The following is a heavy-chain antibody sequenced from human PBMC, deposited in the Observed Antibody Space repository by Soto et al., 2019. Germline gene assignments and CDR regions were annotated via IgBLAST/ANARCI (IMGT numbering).Heavy chain of an antibody. CDR1: GFTFGNQT. CDR3: AGRIAAGGGMDV. D-gene: IGHD6-13*01. J-gene: IGHJ6*02. CDR2: ISSTSRYI. Sequence: EVQLVESGGGLVKPGGSLRLSCVASGFTFGNQTMTWLRQAPGKGLEWVASISSTSRYIHHADSVKGRFTISRENAKNSLCLQMNSLGAADTALYYCAGRIAAGGGMDVWGQGTTVSVSS. V-gene: IGHV3-21*02.